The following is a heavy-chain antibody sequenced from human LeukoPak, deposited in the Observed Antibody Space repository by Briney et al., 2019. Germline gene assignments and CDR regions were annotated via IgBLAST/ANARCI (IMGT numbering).Heavy chain of an antibody. J-gene: IGHJ4*02. Sequence: APVKVSCKASGYTFTSYDINWVRQATGQGLEWMGWMNPNSGNTGYAQKFQGRVTITRSTSISTAYMELSSLRSEDTAVYYCARGPVVIRTSYYFDYWGQGTLVTVSS. V-gene: IGHV1-8*03. CDR3: ARGPVVIRTSYYFDY. CDR1: GYTFTSYD. D-gene: IGHD3-9*01. CDR2: MNPNSGNT.